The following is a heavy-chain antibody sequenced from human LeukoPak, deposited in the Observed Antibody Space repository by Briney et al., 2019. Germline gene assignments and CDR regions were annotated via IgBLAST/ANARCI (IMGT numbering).Heavy chain of an antibody. J-gene: IGHJ2*01. CDR3: AKLISPLEYFDL. CDR1: GFTFSSYG. Sequence: GGSLRLSCAASGFTFSSYGMHWVRQAPGKGLEWVAFIRYDGSNKYYADSVKGRFTISRDNSKNTLYLQMNSLRAEDTAVYYCAKLISPLEYFDLWGRGTLVTVSS. CDR2: IRYDGSNK. D-gene: IGHD3-10*01. V-gene: IGHV3-30*02.